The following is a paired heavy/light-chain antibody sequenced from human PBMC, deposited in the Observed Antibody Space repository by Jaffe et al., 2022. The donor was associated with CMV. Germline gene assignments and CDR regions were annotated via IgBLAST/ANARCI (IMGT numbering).Light chain of an antibody. CDR1: QGITNY. Sequence: EIVLTQSPATLSLSPGERATLSCRASQGITNYLAWYQQKPGQAPRLLIYDASNRATGIPARFRGSGSGTDFTLTISGLEPEDFAVYYCQQRSNWPLTFGGGTKVEIK. CDR3: QQRSNWPLT. V-gene: IGKV3-11*01. J-gene: IGKJ4*01. CDR2: DAS.
Heavy chain of an antibody. D-gene: IGHD3-9*01. J-gene: IGHJ6*03. Sequence: QLQLQESGPGLVKPSEALSLTCSVSGGSISSSSYYWGWIRQPPGKGLEWIGTINYSGSTYYNPSLKSRVTISVDTSKTQFSLKLTSVTAADTALYYCASVQGLRYLTIDYYYMDIWGKGTTVTVSS. CDR2: INYSGST. CDR3: ASVQGLRYLTIDYYYMDI. CDR1: GGSISSSSYY. V-gene: IGHV4-39*01.